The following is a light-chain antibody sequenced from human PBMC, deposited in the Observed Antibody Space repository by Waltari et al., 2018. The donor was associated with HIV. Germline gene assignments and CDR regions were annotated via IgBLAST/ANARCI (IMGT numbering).Light chain of an antibody. CDR1: QSLLHRNGNYF. CDR3: MQGLQTPYT. CDR2: WGS. J-gene: IGKJ2*01. V-gene: IGKV2-28*01. Sequence: DIVMAQCPLSLPVTPGESASISCRSTQSLLHRNGNYFFDWYVKKPGQSPHLLIYWGSIRASVVPDMFSGSASGTDFTLKISRVEAEYVGVYYCMQGLQTPYTFGQGTKLEIK.